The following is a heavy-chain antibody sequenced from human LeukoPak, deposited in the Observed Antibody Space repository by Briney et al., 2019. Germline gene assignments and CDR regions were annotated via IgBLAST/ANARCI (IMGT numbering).Heavy chain of an antibody. CDR2: ISGSGGST. D-gene: IGHD6-6*01. V-gene: IGHV3-23*01. CDR1: GFTFSSYA. J-gene: IGHJ4*02. Sequence: PGRSLRLSCAASGFTFSSYAMSWVRQAPGKGLEWVSAISGSGGSTYYADSVKGRFTISRDNSKNTLYLQMNSLRAEDTAVYYCAKVCSEYSSSYFDYWGQGTLVTVSS. CDR3: AKVCSEYSSSYFDY.